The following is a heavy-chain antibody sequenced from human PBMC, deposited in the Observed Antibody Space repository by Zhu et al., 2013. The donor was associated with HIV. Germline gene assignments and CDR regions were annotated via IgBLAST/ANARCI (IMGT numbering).Heavy chain of an antibody. D-gene: IGHD7-27*01. V-gene: IGHV1-18*01. J-gene: IGHJ3*02. CDR2: ISGDNVNT. Sequence: QVQLVQSGAEIKKPGASVNVSCKTSGYTFTTYTIAWVRQAPGQGLEWMGWISGDNVNTKYAQKIQGRVTITTDTSTSTAYMELRSLTSDDTAMYYCARGEANWGPKVGLDIWGQGTMVTVSS. CDR3: ARGEANWGPKVGLDI. CDR1: GYTFTTYT.